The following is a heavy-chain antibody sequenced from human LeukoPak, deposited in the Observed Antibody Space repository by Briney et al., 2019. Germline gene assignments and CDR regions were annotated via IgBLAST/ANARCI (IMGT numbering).Heavy chain of an antibody. V-gene: IGHV3-30*09. CDR1: GITFSSYA. CDR2: ISYDGSNK. CDR3: ARGGAARPDY. J-gene: IGHJ4*02. Sequence: GRSLRLSCAASGITFSSYAMHWVRQAPGKGLEWVAVISYDGSNKYYADSVKGRFAISRDNVKNSLYLQINSLRVEETSVYYCARGGAARPDYWGQGTLVTVSS. D-gene: IGHD6-6*01.